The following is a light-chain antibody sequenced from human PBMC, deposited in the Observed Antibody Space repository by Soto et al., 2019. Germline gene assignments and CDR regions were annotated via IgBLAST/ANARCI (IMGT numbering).Light chain of an antibody. CDR1: QSISSW. Sequence: DIQMTQSPSTLSASVGDRVTITCRASQSISSWLAWYQQKPGKAPKLLIYDASSLESGVPSRFSGSGSGTEFTLTISSLQPDDFATYDCQQYNSYSPLTFGQGPKVEIK. V-gene: IGKV1-5*01. CDR3: QQYNSYSPLT. J-gene: IGKJ1*01. CDR2: DAS.